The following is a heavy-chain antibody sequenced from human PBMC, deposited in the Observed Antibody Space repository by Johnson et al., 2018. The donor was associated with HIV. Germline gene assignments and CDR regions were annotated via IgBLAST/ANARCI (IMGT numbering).Heavy chain of an antibody. J-gene: IGHJ3*01. D-gene: IGHD6-19*01. V-gene: IGHV3-11*04. CDR2: IRTDGSST. CDR1: GFTFSDYY. CDR3: ARGGGSDWYNALDL. Sequence: VQLVESGGGLVTPGGSVKLSCQGSGFTFSDYYMTWIRQAPGKGLEWVSYIRTDGSSTYYADAVKGRFTFVRDNAKNSVYLQMTSLRVEDTAVYYCARGGGSDWYNALDLWGRGTMVTVSS.